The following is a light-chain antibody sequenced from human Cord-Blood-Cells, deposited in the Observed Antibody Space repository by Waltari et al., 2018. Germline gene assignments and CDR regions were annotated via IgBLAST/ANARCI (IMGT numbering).Light chain of an antibody. CDR2: GAS. CDR3: QQYGSSPYT. Sequence: EIVLTQSPGTLSLSPGERATLPCRASQSVRSSYLAWYQQKPGQAPRLLIYGASSRATGIPDRFSGSGSVTDFTLTISRLEPEDFAVYYCQQYGSSPYTFGQGTKLEIK. J-gene: IGKJ2*01. V-gene: IGKV3-20*01. CDR1: QSVRSSY.